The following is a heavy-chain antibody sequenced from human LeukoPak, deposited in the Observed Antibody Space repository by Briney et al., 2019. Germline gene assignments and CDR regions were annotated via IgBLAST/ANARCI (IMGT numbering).Heavy chain of an antibody. Sequence: GGSLRLSCAASGFTFSRYWMHWLRQGPGRGLVWVSRISTDGSSSTYADSVKGRFTISRDNGKNTLYLQMNSLRAEDTAVYYCASYLTSIPSGMDVWGQGTTVVVSS. CDR2: ISTDGSSS. CDR1: GFTFSRYW. V-gene: IGHV3-74*01. J-gene: IGHJ6*02. D-gene: IGHD2/OR15-2a*01. CDR3: ASYLTSIPSGMDV.